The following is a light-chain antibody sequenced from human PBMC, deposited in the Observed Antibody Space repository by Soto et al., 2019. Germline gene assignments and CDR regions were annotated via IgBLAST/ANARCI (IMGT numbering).Light chain of an antibody. CDR2: DAS. CDR3: QQYNSFAWT. CDR1: QSVSSY. J-gene: IGKJ1*01. V-gene: IGKV3-11*01. Sequence: ELVLTQSPATLSLSPGERATLSCRASQSVSSYLAWYQQKPGQAPRLLIYDASNRATGIPARFSGSGSGPEFTLTISSLQPDDFGTYYCQQYNSFAWTFGQGTKVDI.